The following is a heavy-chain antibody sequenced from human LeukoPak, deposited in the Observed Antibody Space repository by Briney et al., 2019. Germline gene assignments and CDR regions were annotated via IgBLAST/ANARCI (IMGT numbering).Heavy chain of an antibody. D-gene: IGHD5-24*01. Sequence: GGSLRLSCAASGFTFSSYGMHWVRQAPGKGLEWVAVIWYDGSNKYYADSVKGRFTISRDNSKNTLYLQMNSLRAEDTAVYYCARDIGGWLHHDAFDIWGQGTMVTVSS. J-gene: IGHJ3*02. V-gene: IGHV3-33*01. CDR2: IWYDGSNK. CDR3: ARDIGGWLHHDAFDI. CDR1: GFTFSSYG.